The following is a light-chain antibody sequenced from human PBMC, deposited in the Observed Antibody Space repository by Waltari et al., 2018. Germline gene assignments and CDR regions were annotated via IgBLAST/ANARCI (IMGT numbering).Light chain of an antibody. CDR2: EDT. Sequence: QSVLTQPPSVSAAPGPRVTISCSGGSSNIGNTYVSWYRQFPGTAPQLLIYEDTGRPSGIPGRFFGSKAGTSATLDITGRQAGDEADYYCGTWDSSLSGAVFGGGTHLTVL. CDR3: GTWDSSLSGAV. J-gene: IGLJ7*01. V-gene: IGLV1-51*02. CDR1: SSNIGNTY.